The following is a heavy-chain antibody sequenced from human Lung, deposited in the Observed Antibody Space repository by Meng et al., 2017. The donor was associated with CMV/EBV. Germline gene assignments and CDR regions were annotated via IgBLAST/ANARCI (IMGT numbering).Heavy chain of an antibody. D-gene: IGHD6-13*01. CDR1: GYTFTNYG. J-gene: IGHJ4*02. V-gene: IGHV1-18*01. Sequence: QDQLGQTGARGKKAGASVKVPCKASGYTFTNYGISWVRQAPGQGLEWMGWISAYNGNTKYAQKVQGRVTMTTDTSTNTAYMELRSLRSDDTAIYYCAREPGVEAAGTFFHWGQGTLVTVSS. CDR3: AREPGVEAAGTFFH. CDR2: ISAYNGNT.